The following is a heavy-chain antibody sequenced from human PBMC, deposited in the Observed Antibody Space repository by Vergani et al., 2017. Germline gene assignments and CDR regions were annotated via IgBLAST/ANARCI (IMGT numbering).Heavy chain of an antibody. CDR3: ARRGDCSSTSCYGSSYWYFDL. J-gene: IGHJ2*01. D-gene: IGHD2-2*01. CDR1: GGSISSGGYY. Sequence: QVQLQESGPGLVKPSQTLSLTCTVSGGSISSGGYYWGWIRQPPGKGLEWIGSIYYSGSTYYNPSLKSRVTISVDTSKNQFALKLSSVTAADTAVYYCARRGDCSSTSCYGSSYWYFDLWGRGTLVTVSS. CDR2: IYYSGST. V-gene: IGHV4-39*07.